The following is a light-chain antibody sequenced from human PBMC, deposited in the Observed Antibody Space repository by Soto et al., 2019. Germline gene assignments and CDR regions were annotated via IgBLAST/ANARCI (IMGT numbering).Light chain of an antibody. Sequence: EIVMTQSPATLSVSPGERATLSCRASQSVSNNYLAWYQQKPGQAPRLLIYGTSSRATGIPDRFSGSGSGTDFTLTISRLEPEDFAVYYCQQYTGSPLTFGQGTRLEI. CDR1: QSVSNNY. V-gene: IGKV3-20*01. J-gene: IGKJ5*01. CDR3: QQYTGSPLT. CDR2: GTS.